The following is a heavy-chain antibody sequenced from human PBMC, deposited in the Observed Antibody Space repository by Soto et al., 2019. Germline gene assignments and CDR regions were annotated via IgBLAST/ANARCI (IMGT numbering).Heavy chain of an antibody. Sequence: EVQLLESGGDLVQPGGSLRLSCVASGFTFHTYAMSWVRQAPGKGLEWVSSIRGTGGTIKYADSVKGRFTISRDNSRNTLSLQMTSLRVEDTAVYYCAKDLVPAEGGHGDSFHMWGQGTLVTVSS. J-gene: IGHJ3*02. CDR2: IRGTGGTI. V-gene: IGHV3-23*01. CDR1: GFTFHTYA. CDR3: AKDLVPAEGGHGDSFHM. D-gene: IGHD2-15*01.